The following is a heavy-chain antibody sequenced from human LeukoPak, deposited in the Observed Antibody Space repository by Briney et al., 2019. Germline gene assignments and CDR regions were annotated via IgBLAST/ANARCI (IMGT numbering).Heavy chain of an antibody. D-gene: IGHD4-23*01. J-gene: IGHJ6*03. Sequence: SQTLSLTCTVSGGSISSGSYYWSWIRQPAGKGLEWIGRIYTSGSTNYNPSLKSRVTISVDTSKNQFSLKLSSVTAADTAVYYCARDDYYGGNLNYYYMDVWGKGTTVTVSS. CDR3: ARDDYYGGNLNYYYMDV. CDR2: IYTSGST. CDR1: GGSISSGSYY. V-gene: IGHV4-61*02.